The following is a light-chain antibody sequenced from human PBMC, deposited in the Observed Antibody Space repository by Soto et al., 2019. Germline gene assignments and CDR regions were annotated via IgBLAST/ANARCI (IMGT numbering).Light chain of an antibody. CDR3: QSYDSSIQGVV. J-gene: IGLJ2*01. Sequence: NFMLTQPHSVSESPGETVTISGTRSSGSIASNYVQWYQQRKCSAPTTVIYEDNQRPSDVPDRFSRSLDSSSNSASLTISGLKTEDEADYYCQSYDSSIQGVVFGGGTKLTVL. V-gene: IGLV6-57*03. CDR1: SGSIASNY. CDR2: EDN.